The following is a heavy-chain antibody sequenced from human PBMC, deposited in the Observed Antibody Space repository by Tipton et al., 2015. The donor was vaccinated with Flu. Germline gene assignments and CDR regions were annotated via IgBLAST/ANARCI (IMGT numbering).Heavy chain of an antibody. CDR1: GGIFRSHA. CDR2: ISVYHGHT. D-gene: IGHD4-17*01. CDR3: ARDYFTVMKGGSADY. J-gene: IGHJ4*02. Sequence: QSGAEVKKPGSSVKVSCKASGGIFRSHAISWVRQAPGQGLEWIGWISVYHGHTNYAQQFQDRVTMTTDTSTNTAYMDLRSLNSDDTAVYYCARDYFTVMKGGSADYWGQGTLVTVSS. V-gene: IGHV1-18*01.